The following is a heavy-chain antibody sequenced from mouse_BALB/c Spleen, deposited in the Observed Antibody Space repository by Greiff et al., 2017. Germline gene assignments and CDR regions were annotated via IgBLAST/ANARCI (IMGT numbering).Heavy chain of an antibody. CDR2: ISSGSSTI. J-gene: IGHJ3*01. D-gene: IGHD2-3*01. CDR1: GFTFSSFG. CDR3: ARPGYEGGFAY. V-gene: IGHV5-17*02. Sequence: VQLVESGGGLVQPGGSRKLSCAASGFTFSSFGMHWVRQAPEKGLEWVAYISSGSSTIYYADTVKGRFTISRDNPKNTLFLQMTSLRSEDTAMYYCARPGYEGGFAYWGQGTLVTVSA.